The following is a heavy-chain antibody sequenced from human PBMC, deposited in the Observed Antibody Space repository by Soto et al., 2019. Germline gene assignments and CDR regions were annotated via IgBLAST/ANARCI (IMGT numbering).Heavy chain of an antibody. J-gene: IGHJ4*02. CDR2: IYYSGST. Sequence: QVQLQESGPGLVKPSQTLSLTCTVSGGSISSGDYYWSWIRQPPGKGLEWIGYIYYSGSTYYNPSLKSRVTTSVEPSKNQFSLKLSSVTAAATAVYYCARTEMATVYFDYWGQGTLVTVSS. V-gene: IGHV4-30-4*01. CDR1: GGSISSGDYY. CDR3: ARTEMATVYFDY. D-gene: IGHD4-4*01.